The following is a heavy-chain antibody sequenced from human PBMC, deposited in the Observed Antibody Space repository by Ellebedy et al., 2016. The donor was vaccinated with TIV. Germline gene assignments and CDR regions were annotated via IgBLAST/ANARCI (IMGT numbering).Heavy chain of an antibody. CDR2: INSDGSTT. Sequence: PGGSLRLSCVGSGYPFSPYWMHWVRQAPGKGLVWVSHINSDGSTTAYADSVKGRFTISRDNAKNTLYLQMNSLRAEDTAVYYCVRDRGQSDAFGFWGKGTMVSVSA. D-gene: IGHD4-11*01. CDR1: GYPFSPYW. V-gene: IGHV3-74*01. J-gene: IGHJ3*01. CDR3: VRDRGQSDAFGF.